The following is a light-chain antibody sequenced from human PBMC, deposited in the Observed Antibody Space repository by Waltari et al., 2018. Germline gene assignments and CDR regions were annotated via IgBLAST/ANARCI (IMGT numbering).Light chain of an antibody. CDR2: DVT. V-gene: IGLV2-14*03. J-gene: IGLJ2*01. CDR3: SSYTSTFTLVV. CDR1: SSDVGGYQH. Sequence: QSALTQPASVSGSPGQSITISCTGTSSDVGGYQHVAWYQQHPGKAPKLMIYDVTIRPSGVSNRFSGSKSGNTASLTISGLQAADEADYYCSSYTSTFTLVVFGGGTKLTVL.